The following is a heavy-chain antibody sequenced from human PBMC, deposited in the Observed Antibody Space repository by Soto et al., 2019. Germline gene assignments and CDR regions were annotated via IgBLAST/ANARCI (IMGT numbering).Heavy chain of an antibody. J-gene: IGHJ4*02. Sequence: ETLSLTCSVSGGSTSSGPYYWCWIRESPGRGLEWIGSIYYSGNAYYNPSLKSRVTISIDTSKNQFSLELSSVTAADTAVYYCARFLDYYGSGSYYPMAPFAHWGQGTLVTVSS. V-gene: IGHV4-39*01. CDR2: IYYSGNA. D-gene: IGHD3-10*01. CDR3: ARFLDYYGSGSYYPMAPFAH. CDR1: GGSTSSGPYY.